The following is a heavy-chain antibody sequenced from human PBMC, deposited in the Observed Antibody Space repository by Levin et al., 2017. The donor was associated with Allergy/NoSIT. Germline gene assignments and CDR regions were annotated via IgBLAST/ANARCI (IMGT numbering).Heavy chain of an antibody. D-gene: IGHD1-26*01. V-gene: IGHV3-74*01. CDR3: ASRYSGYVDS. J-gene: IGHJ4*02. Sequence: RGSLRLSCAASGFTFSSYWMHWVRQAPGKGLVWVTRINSDGYSTSYADSVKGRFTISRDNAKNTLYLQMNSLRSEDTAVYYCASRYSGYVDSWGQGTRVTVSS. CDR2: INSDGYST. CDR1: GFTFSSYW.